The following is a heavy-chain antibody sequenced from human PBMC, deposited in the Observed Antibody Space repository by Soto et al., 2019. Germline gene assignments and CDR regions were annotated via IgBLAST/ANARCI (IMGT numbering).Heavy chain of an antibody. D-gene: IGHD2-2*01. V-gene: IGHV1-3*01. CDR3: ARDLGDIVVVPGL. Sequence: ASVKVSCKASGYTFTSYAMHWVRQAPGQRLEWMGWINAGNGNTKYSQKFQGRVTITRDTSASTAYMELSSLGSEDTAVYYCARDLGDIVVVPGLWGQGTLVTVSS. J-gene: IGHJ4*02. CDR1: GYTFTSYA. CDR2: INAGNGNT.